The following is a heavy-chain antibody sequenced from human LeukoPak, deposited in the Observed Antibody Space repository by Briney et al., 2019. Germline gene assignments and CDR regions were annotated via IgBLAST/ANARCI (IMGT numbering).Heavy chain of an antibody. CDR2: IIPIFGTA. CDR1: GGTFSSSA. D-gene: IGHD3-9*01. J-gene: IGHJ4*02. Sequence: SVKVSCKASGGTFSSSAISWVRQAPGQGLEWMGGIIPIFGTANYAQKFQGRVTITTDESTSTAYMELSSLRSEDTAVYYCARGPDILTAFSPDYWGKGTLVTVSS. CDR3: ARGPDILTAFSPDY. V-gene: IGHV1-69*05.